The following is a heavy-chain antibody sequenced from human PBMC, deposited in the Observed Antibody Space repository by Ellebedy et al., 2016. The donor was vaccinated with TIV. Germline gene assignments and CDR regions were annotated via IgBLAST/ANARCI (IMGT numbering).Heavy chain of an antibody. V-gene: IGHV3-53*01. CDR3: ARDGVSSSSKMVY. J-gene: IGHJ4*02. Sequence: GESLKVSCAASGFTVSSNYMNWVRQAPGKGLEWVSVIYSGADGGDTYYADSVRGRFTISRDTAKNSLYLQMYSLRDEDTAVYFCARDGVSSSSKMVYWGQGTLVTVSS. D-gene: IGHD6-6*01. CDR1: GFTVSSNY. CDR2: IYSGADGGDT.